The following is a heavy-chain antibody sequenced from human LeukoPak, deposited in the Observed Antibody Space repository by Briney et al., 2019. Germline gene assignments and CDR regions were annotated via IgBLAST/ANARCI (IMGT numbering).Heavy chain of an antibody. CDR3: AKDVVPAAMARGYYFDY. Sequence: GGSLRLSCAASGFTFDDYAMHWVRQAPGKGLEWVSGISWNSGSIGYADSVKGRFAISRDNAKNSLYLQMNSLRAEDTALYYCAKDVVPAAMARGYYFDYWGQGTLVTVSS. CDR2: ISWNSGSI. CDR1: GFTFDDYA. D-gene: IGHD2-2*01. V-gene: IGHV3-9*01. J-gene: IGHJ4*02.